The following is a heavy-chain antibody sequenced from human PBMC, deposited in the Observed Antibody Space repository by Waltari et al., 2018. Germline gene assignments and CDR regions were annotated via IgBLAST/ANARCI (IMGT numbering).Heavy chain of an antibody. V-gene: IGHV4-39*01. D-gene: IGHD3-10*01. CDR1: GGSISSSRYY. CDR2: IFYSGST. CDR3: ARLDNYDSGSYGFDW. J-gene: IGHJ4*02. Sequence: QLQLQESGPGLLKPSETLSLTCTVSGGSISSSRYYWGWIRQPPGKGLEWIGSIFYSGSTYYNPSLKSRVTMSVDTSKNQFSLRLTSVTAADTAVYYCARLDNYDSGSYGFDWWGQGTLVTVSS.